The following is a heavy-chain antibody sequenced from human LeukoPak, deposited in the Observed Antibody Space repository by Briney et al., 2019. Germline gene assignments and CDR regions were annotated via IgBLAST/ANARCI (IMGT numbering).Heavy chain of an antibody. CDR1: GFTLSNYA. CDR3: AKGSGSGWYGWFAP. CDR2: IDASRCAT. D-gene: IGHD6-19*01. V-gene: IGHV3-23*01. Sequence: PGESLRLSCAASGFTLSNYAMIWVRQAPGKGLEGVSSIDASRCATYYPDSAKGRFTISRDNSKNTFYLQMNSLRAEDTAVYSCAKGSGSGWYGWFAPWGQGTLVTVSS. J-gene: IGHJ5*02.